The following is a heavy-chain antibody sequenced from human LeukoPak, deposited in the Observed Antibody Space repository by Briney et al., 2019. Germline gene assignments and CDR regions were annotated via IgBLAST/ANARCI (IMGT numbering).Heavy chain of an antibody. Sequence: PGGSLRLSCAASGFTFSSYSMNWVRQAPGKGLEWVSSISSSSSYIYYADSVKGRFTISRDNAKNSLYLQMNSLRADDTAVYYCARDGGVDRLGVAVTDGFDPWGQGTLVSVSS. CDR1: GFTFSSYS. CDR3: ARDGGVDRLGVAVTDGFDP. V-gene: IGHV3-21*01. J-gene: IGHJ5*02. CDR2: ISSSSSYI. D-gene: IGHD6-19*01.